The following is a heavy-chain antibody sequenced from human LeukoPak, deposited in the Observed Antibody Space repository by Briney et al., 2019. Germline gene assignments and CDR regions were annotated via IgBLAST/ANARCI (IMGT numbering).Heavy chain of an antibody. CDR3: ARGGVDYYGSGTYYLMYYFDY. Sequence: GGSLRLSCAGPGFPFSSHGMNWVRQAPGKGVEWVSGISPGGGPTNYADSVRGRFTIPRDDPRHPVSVQTNSRRHEDTAVYFCARGGVDYYGSGTYYLMYYFDYWGQGALVTVSS. J-gene: IGHJ4*02. CDR1: GFPFSSHG. D-gene: IGHD3-10*01. CDR2: ISPGGGPT. V-gene: IGHV3-23*01.